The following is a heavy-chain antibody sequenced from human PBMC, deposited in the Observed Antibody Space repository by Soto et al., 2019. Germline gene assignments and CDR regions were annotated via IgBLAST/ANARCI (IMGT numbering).Heavy chain of an antibody. CDR3: ARGPVATGCWLQFDS. D-gene: IGHD5-12*01. J-gene: IGHJ4*02. CDR2: LYGDGST. V-gene: IGHV3-53*04. CDR1: GFTVSSDY. Sequence: EVQLVESGGDLVQPGGSLRLSCVGSGFTVSSDYMSWVRQAPGKGLEWVSMLYGDGSTFYADSVKGRFTISRHNSKNTLYLQMNGLRSEDTAKYSCARGPVATGCWLQFDSWGQGTLVTVSS.